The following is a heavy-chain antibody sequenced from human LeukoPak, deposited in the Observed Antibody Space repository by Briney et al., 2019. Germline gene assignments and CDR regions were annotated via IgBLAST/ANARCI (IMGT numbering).Heavy chain of an antibody. J-gene: IGHJ3*02. Sequence: ASVKVSCKASGYTFTGYYMHWVRQAPGQGLEWMGRINPNSGGTNYAQKFQGRVTMTRDTSISTAYMELSRLRSDDTAVYYCARCYSSGWSDDAFDIWGQGTMVTVSS. CDR1: GYTFTGYY. V-gene: IGHV1-2*06. D-gene: IGHD6-19*01. CDR3: ARCYSSGWSDDAFDI. CDR2: INPNSGGT.